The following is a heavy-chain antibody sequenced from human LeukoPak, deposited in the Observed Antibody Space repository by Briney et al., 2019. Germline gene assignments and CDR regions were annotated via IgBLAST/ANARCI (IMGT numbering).Heavy chain of an antibody. Sequence: KKSGPTLVNPTQTLTLTCTFSGFSLSTSGVGVGWILQPPGKALEWLALIYWNDDKRYSPSLKSRLTITKDTSKNQVVLTMTNMDPVDTATYYCAHSRSPAAAAPFDYWGQGTLVTVSS. V-gene: IGHV2-5*01. J-gene: IGHJ4*02. D-gene: IGHD6-13*01. CDR1: GFSLSTSGVG. CDR2: IYWNDDK. CDR3: AHSRSPAAAAPFDY.